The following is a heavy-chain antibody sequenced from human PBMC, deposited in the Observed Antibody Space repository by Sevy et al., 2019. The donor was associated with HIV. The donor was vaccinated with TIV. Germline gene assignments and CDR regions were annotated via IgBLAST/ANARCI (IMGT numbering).Heavy chain of an antibody. CDR2: ISAYNDNT. J-gene: IGHJ5*02. Sequence: ASVKVSCKASGYTFTSYGISWVRQAPGQGLEWMGWISAYNDNTNYAQMLQGRVTMTTDTSTSTAFMELRSLRSDDTAIYYCARDPAAAGTRWFDPWGQGTLVTVSS. V-gene: IGHV1-18*04. CDR3: ARDPAAAGTRWFDP. D-gene: IGHD6-13*01. CDR1: GYTFTSYG.